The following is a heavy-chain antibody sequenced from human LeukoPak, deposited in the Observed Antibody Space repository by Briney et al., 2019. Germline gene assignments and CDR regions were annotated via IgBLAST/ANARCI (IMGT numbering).Heavy chain of an antibody. D-gene: IGHD6-13*01. J-gene: IGHJ5*02. CDR3: ARGLYAGYSSSWSSWWFDP. V-gene: IGHV4-59*01. CDR1: GGSISSYY. Sequence: SETLSLTCTVSGGSISSYYWSWIRQPPGKGLEWIGYIYYSGSTNYNPSLKSRVTISVDTSKNQFSLKLSSVTAADTAVYYCARGLYAGYSSSWSSWWFDPWGQGTLVTVSS. CDR2: IYYSGST.